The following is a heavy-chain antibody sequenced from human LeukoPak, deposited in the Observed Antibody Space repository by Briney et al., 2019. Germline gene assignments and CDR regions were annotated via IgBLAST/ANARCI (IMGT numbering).Heavy chain of an antibody. CDR1: GGSISSSSYY. CDR2: IYYSGST. Sequence: SETLSLTCTVSGGSISSSSYYWGWIRQPPGKGLEWIGSIYYSGSTYYNPSLKSRVTISVDTSKNQFSLKLSSVTAADTAVYYCARQARYGRFGELLNWFDPWGQGTLVTVSS. CDR3: ARQARYGRFGELLNWFDP. D-gene: IGHD3-10*01. V-gene: IGHV4-39*01. J-gene: IGHJ5*02.